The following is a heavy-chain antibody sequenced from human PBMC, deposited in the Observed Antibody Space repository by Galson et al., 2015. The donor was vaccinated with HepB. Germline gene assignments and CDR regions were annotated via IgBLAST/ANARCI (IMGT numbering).Heavy chain of an antibody. CDR3: ARGATFFEY. V-gene: IGHV4-59*01. CDR2: IYHSGST. J-gene: IGHJ4*02. CDR1: GASISPYY. Sequence: SETLSLTCSVSGASISPYYWSWFRQAPGKGLEWIGYIYHSGSTNYNPSLASQVTMSVDTSKNQFSLTLNSVTTADTAVYYCARGATFFEYCGRGTLVTVSS.